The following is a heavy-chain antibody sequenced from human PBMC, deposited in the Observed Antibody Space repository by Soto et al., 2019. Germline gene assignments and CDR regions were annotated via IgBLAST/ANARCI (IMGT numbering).Heavy chain of an antibody. CDR2: IHYGGST. V-gene: IGHV4-59*08. CDR1: GGSVSGYY. CDR3: ARHVDIDQRGMEV. J-gene: IGHJ6*02. D-gene: IGHD5-12*01. Sequence: QVQLQESTPGLVKPSETLSLTCTVSGGSVSGYYWSWIRQTPGKGLEWLGYIHYGGSTNYNPSLKRRVAISVDTPKNQFSLRLSSVTAADTAVYYCARHVDIDQRGMEVWGQGTTVTVSS.